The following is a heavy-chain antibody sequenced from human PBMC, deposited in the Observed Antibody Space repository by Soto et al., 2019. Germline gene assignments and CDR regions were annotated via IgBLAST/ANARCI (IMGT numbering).Heavy chain of an antibody. CDR2: MNPNSGNT. D-gene: IGHD1-26*01. CDR3: TSPRVGATNY. V-gene: IGHV1-8*01. CDR1: GYTFTSCD. Sequence: QVQLVQSGAEVKKPGASVKVSCKASGYTFTSCDINWVRQATGHGLEWMGWMNPNSGNTGYAQKFQGRVTMTRNTSISTAYMELSTLRSEDTAVYYCTSPRVGATNYWGQGTLVTVSS. J-gene: IGHJ4*02.